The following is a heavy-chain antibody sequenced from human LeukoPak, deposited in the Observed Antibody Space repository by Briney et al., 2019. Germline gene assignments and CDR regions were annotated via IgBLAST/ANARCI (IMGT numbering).Heavy chain of an antibody. J-gene: IGHJ4*02. Sequence: KTSETLSLTCTVSGGSISSYYWSWIRQPPGKGLEWIGYIYYSGSTNYNPSLKSRVTISVDTSKNQFSLKLSSVTAADTAVYYCARQAWYSSGWYDYWGQGTLVTVSS. CDR3: ARQAWYSSGWYDY. CDR2: IYYSGST. V-gene: IGHV4-59*12. CDR1: GGSISSYY. D-gene: IGHD6-19*01.